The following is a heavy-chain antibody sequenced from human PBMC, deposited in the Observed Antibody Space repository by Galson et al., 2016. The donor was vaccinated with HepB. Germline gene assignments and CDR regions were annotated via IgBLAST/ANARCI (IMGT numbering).Heavy chain of an antibody. Sequence: SLRLSCAASGFTFRNYGMTWVRQAPGKGLEWVSIVDNSGDGTYYADSVKGRFTISRDNSKNTLYLQMNSLRAEDTAEYYCVKDGPANGWSDFDYWGQGSLVTVSS. J-gene: IGHJ4*02. D-gene: IGHD6-19*01. V-gene: IGHV3-23*01. CDR1: GFTFRNYG. CDR2: VDNSGDGT. CDR3: VKDGPANGWSDFDY.